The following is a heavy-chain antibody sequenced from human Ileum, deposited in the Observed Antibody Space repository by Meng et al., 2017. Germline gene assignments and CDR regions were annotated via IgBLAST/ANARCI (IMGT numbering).Heavy chain of an antibody. Sequence: QVQLQESGPGLVKPSETLALTCSVSGASISSHYWTWIRQPPGKGLEYIGYIDYRGGASYNPSLRSRVTMSVDTSKNQFSLNLSSVTAADTDVYYCARLLDSSDWGWFDPWGQGTLVTVSS. CDR1: GASISSHY. CDR2: IDYRGGA. D-gene: IGHD3-22*01. V-gene: IGHV4-59*08. J-gene: IGHJ5*02. CDR3: ARLLDSSDWGWFDP.